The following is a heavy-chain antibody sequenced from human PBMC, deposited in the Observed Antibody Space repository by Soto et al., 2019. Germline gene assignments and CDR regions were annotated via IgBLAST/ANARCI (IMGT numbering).Heavy chain of an antibody. V-gene: IGHV3-23*01. CDR2: ISSSGGRT. CDR1: GFTFSSYA. D-gene: IGHD6-13*01. J-gene: IGHJ5*02. Sequence: SGGSLRLSCAASGFTFSSYAMSWVRQAPGKGLEWVSGISSSGGRTYYADSVKGRFTISRDNSKSTLYLQMNSLRAEDTAVYYCAKDGPYRSRPEGLDPWGQGTLVTVAS. CDR3: AKDGPYRSRPEGLDP.